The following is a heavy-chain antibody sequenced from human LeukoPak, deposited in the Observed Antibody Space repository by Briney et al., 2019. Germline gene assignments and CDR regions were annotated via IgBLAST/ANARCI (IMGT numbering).Heavy chain of an antibody. D-gene: IGHD3-10*01. CDR3: ARWGAYGSGSSTPPGLDY. Sequence: GESLQISCKGSGYSFTSYWIGWVRQMPGKGLEWMGIIYPGDSDTRYSPSFQGQVTISADKSITTAYLQWSSLKASDTAMYYCARWGAYGSGSSTPPGLDYWGQGTLVTVSS. CDR2: IYPGDSDT. CDR1: GYSFTSYW. J-gene: IGHJ4*02. V-gene: IGHV5-51*01.